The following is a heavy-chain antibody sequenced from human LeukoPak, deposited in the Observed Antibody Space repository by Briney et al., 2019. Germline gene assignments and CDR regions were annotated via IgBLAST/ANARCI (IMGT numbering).Heavy chain of an antibody. V-gene: IGHV1-18*01. Sequence: ASVKVSCKASGYTFTSYGISWVRQAPGQGLEWMGWISAYNGNTNYAQKLQGRVTMTTDTSTSTAYMELRSLRSDDTAVYYCARGSLPDYDFWSALDAFDIWGQGTMVTVSS. CDR1: GYTFTSYG. CDR3: ARGSLPDYDFWSALDAFDI. J-gene: IGHJ3*02. CDR2: ISAYNGNT. D-gene: IGHD3-3*01.